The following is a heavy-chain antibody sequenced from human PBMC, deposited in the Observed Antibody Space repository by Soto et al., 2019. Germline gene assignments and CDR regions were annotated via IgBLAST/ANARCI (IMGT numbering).Heavy chain of an antibody. V-gene: IGHV4-59*01. CDR2: IYYSGSN. Sequence: SETLSLTCTVSGGAISSYYWSWIRQPPGKGLEWVGYIYYSGSNNYNPYLKSRVTISVDTSKNQFYLKLSSVTAADAALYYCARGSSWSYYYYGMDVWGQGTTVTVSS. J-gene: IGHJ6*02. CDR1: GGAISSYY. D-gene: IGHD6-13*01. CDR3: ARGSSWSYYYYGMDV.